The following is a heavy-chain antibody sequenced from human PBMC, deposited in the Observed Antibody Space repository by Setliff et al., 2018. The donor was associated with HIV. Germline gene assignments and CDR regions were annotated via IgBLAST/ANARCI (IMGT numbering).Heavy chain of an antibody. CDR2: IYHLGST. CDR3: ARMGAARPLYYYGMDV. J-gene: IGHJ6*02. Sequence: SETLSLTCSVSGYSIGSGRYWGWIRQPPGKGLEWIGSIYHLGSTYYSSFFESRTTISVDTSKNEFSLKLSSVTAADTAVYYCARMGAARPLYYYGMDVWGRGTTVTVSS. CDR1: GYSIGSGRY. D-gene: IGHD6-6*01. V-gene: IGHV4-38-2*02.